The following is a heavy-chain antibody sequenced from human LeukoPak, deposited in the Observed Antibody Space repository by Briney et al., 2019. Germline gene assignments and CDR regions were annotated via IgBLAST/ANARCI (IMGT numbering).Heavy chain of an antibody. J-gene: IGHJ3*02. Sequence: GSVKVSCKASGYTFTGYYMHWVRQAPGQGLEWMGWINPNSGGTNYAQKFQGRVTMTRDTSISTAYMELSRLRSDDTAVYYCARAGYCRPFDAFDIWGQGTMVTVSS. CDR3: ARAGYCRPFDAFDI. CDR2: INPNSGGT. CDR1: GYTFTGYY. V-gene: IGHV1-2*02. D-gene: IGHD6-13*01.